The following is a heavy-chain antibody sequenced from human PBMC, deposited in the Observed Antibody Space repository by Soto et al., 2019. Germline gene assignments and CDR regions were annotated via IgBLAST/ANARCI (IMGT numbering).Heavy chain of an antibody. CDR2: ISHDGSSK. Sequence: QVQLVESGGGVVQPGRSLRLSCAASGFIFSSYAMHWVRQAPGKGLEWVSVISHDGSSKYHADSVQGRFTISRDNSKNTLFLQMSSLTDEDTAVYYCARGCISTKCIRIYFYGMDGWGQGTTVTVSS. D-gene: IGHD2-2*01. CDR3: ARGCISTKCIRIYFYGMDG. J-gene: IGHJ6*02. V-gene: IGHV3-30-3*01. CDR1: GFIFSSYA.